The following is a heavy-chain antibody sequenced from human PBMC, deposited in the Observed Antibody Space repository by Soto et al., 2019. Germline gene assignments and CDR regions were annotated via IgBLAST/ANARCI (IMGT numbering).Heavy chain of an antibody. Sequence: GGSLRLSCAASGFTFSSYGMHWVRQAPGKGLEWVAVIWYDGSNKYYADSVKGRFTISRDNSKNTLYLQMNSLRAEDTAVYYCAREDTADPGYCSSTSCLDYYGSGAPFDYWGQGTLVTVSS. CDR3: AREDTADPGYCSSTSCLDYYGSGAPFDY. V-gene: IGHV3-33*01. J-gene: IGHJ4*02. D-gene: IGHD2-2*01. CDR1: GFTFSSYG. CDR2: IWYDGSNK.